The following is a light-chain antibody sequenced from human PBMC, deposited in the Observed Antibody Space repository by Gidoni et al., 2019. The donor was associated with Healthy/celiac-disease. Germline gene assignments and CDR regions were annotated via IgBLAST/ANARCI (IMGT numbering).Light chain of an antibody. CDR1: QSVSSN. J-gene: IGKJ1*01. CDR3: QQYNNWLTWT. V-gene: IGKV3-15*01. Sequence: EIVMTQSPATMSVSPGERATLSGRASQSVSSNLAWYQQKPGQAPRLLIYGASTRATGIPARFSGSVSGTESTFTLSSLQSEDFAVYYCQQYNNWLTWTFGQGTKVEIK. CDR2: GAS.